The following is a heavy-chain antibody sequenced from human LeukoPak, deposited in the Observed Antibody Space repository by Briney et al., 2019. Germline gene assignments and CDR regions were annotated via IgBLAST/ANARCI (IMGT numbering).Heavy chain of an antibody. CDR1: GGSISSGDYY. CDR3: ARGSGGATYNWFDP. J-gene: IGHJ5*02. D-gene: IGHD1-26*01. CDR2: IYYSGST. Sequence: SQTLSLTCTVPGGSISSGDYYWSWIRQPPGKGLEWIGYIYYSGSTHYSPSLRSRVTMSVDTSKNQFSLKLSSVTAADTAVYYCARGSGGATYNWFDPWGQGTLVTVSS. V-gene: IGHV4-30-4*01.